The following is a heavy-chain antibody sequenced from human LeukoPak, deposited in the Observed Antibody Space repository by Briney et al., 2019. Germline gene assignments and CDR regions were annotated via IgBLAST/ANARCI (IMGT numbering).Heavy chain of an antibody. CDR1: GVSLHRSF. CDR2: VYSSGTT. J-gene: IGHJ4*02. Sequence: SETLSLTCVVSGVSLHRSFWTWVRQPPGKGLEWIGRVYSSGTTDYSPSLKSRLTISIDTSKNQFSLRLASMTAADTAVYFCGRRPAVDGPIDNWGQGILVAVSS. D-gene: IGHD3/OR15-3a*01. CDR3: GRRPAVDGPIDN. V-gene: IGHV4-59*01.